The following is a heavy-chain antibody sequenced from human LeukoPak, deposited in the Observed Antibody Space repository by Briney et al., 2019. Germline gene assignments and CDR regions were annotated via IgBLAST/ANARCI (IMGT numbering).Heavy chain of an antibody. V-gene: IGHV1-69*13. CDR2: IIPIFDTA. Sequence: SVKISCKASGYTFTGYYMHWVRQAPRQGLEWMGGIIPIFDTADNAQKFQGRLTITADESTSTAYMELGSLRAEDTAVYYCARDLLGSATSYSSGAWDYWGQGTLVTVSS. D-gene: IGHD3-9*01. CDR3: ARDLLGSATSYSSGAWDY. J-gene: IGHJ4*02. CDR1: GYTFTGYY.